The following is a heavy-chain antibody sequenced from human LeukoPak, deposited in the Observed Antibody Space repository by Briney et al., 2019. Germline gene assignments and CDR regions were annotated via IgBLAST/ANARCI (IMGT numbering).Heavy chain of an antibody. CDR2: IIPIFGTA. CDR3: ARDAAALDCSRTSCTMYNWFDP. Sequence: SVKVSCKASGGTFSSYAISWVRQAPGQGLEWMGGIIPIFGTANYAQKFQGRVTITADESTSTAYMELSSLRSEDTAVYYCARDAAALDCSRTSCTMYNWFDPWGQGTLVTVSS. V-gene: IGHV1-69*01. D-gene: IGHD2-2*01. J-gene: IGHJ5*02. CDR1: GGTFSSYA.